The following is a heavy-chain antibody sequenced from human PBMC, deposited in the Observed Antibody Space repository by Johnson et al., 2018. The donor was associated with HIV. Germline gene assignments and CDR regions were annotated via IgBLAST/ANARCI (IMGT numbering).Heavy chain of an antibody. CDR3: ARKKATVFSTTSTNYAFDV. V-gene: IGHV3-9*01. J-gene: IGHJ3*01. Sequence: QLVESGGCLVQPGRSLRLSCAASGFTFDDYAMHWVRQAPGKGLEWVSGISWNSGSIGYADSVKGRFTISRDNSKNTLYLQMNSLRAEDTAVYYCARKKATVFSTTSTNYAFDVWGQGTMVTVSS. CDR1: GFTFDDYA. CDR2: ISWNSGSI. D-gene: IGHD1-1*01.